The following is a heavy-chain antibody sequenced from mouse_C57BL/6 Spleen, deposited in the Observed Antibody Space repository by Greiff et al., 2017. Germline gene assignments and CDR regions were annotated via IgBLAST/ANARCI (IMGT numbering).Heavy chain of an antibody. CDR1: GYTFTSYW. Sequence: QVQLQQPGAELVKPGASVKLSCKASGYTFTSYWMHWVKQRPGQGLEWIGMIHPNSGSTNYNEKFKSKATLTVDKSSSTAYMQLSGLTSEDSAVXYCAREGYYYGSKGDYWGQGTTLTVSS. CDR3: AREGYYYGSKGDY. D-gene: IGHD1-1*01. CDR2: IHPNSGST. V-gene: IGHV1-64*01. J-gene: IGHJ2*01.